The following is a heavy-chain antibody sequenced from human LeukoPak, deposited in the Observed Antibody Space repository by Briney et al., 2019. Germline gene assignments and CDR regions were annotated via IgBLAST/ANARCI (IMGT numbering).Heavy chain of an antibody. CDR1: GDSISSSSYY. CDR3: ARGLAGRASGAVYFDL. V-gene: IGHV4-39*07. Sequence: SETLSLTCTVFGDSISSSSYYWVWLRQPPGKGLDWIGIIYDHGRTEYNPSLKSRVSISVDTSKNQVSLRLNSVTPADTAVYYCARGLAGRASGAVYFDLWGRGALVTVSS. D-gene: IGHD3-16*01. J-gene: IGHJ2*01. CDR2: IYDHGRT.